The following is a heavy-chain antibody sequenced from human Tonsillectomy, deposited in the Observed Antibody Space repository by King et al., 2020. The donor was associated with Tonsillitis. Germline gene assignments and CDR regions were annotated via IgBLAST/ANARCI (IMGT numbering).Heavy chain of an antibody. CDR1: GGSISSSRYY. CDR2: IYYSGST. CDR3: ASNSSGRRGYFDL. V-gene: IGHV4-39*01. J-gene: IGHJ2*01. Sequence: VQLQESGPGLVKPSETLSLTCTFSGGSISSSRYYWGWIRQPPGKGLEWLGSIYYSGSTYYNPSLKSRVTISVDTSKNQFSLKLSSVTAADTAVYYCASNSSGRRGYFDLWGRGTLVTVSS. D-gene: IGHD6-19*01.